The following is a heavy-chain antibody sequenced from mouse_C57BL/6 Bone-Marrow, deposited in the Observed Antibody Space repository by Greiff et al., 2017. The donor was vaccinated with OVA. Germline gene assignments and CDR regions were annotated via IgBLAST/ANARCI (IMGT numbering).Heavy chain of an antibody. J-gene: IGHJ2*01. Sequence: VQLQQSGAELVKPGASVKISCKASGYAFSSYWMNWVKQRPGKGLEWIGQIYPGDGDTNYNGKFKGKATLTADKSSSTAYMQLSSLTSEDSAVYFCAREGDYGSSPLLDYWGQGTTLTVSS. V-gene: IGHV1-80*01. CDR3: AREGDYGSSPLLDY. CDR1: GYAFSSYW. CDR2: IYPGDGDT. D-gene: IGHD1-1*01.